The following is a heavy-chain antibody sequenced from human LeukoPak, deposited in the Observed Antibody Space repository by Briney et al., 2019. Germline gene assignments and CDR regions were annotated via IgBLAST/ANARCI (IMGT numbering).Heavy chain of an antibody. J-gene: IGHJ4*02. D-gene: IGHD2-2*01. CDR2: IHRDDKT. V-gene: IGHV3-53*01. Sequence: GGSLRLSCAASGFTVSSSFIYWVRRAPGKGLEWVSFIHRDDKTYYADSVKGRFTMSRDSSKNTLYLQMNSLGADDTTVYYCAREVISTPSYFDYWGQGILVTVSS. CDR1: GFTVSSSF. CDR3: AREVISTPSYFDY.